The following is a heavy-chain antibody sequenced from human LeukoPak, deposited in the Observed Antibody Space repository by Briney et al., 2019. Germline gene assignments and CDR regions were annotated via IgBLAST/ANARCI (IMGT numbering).Heavy chain of an antibody. J-gene: IGHJ3*02. CDR3: ARQRTVSTTRGFDI. CDR1: GDSIKNGAYT. V-gene: IGHV4-30-2*01. CDR2: IYHSGST. Sequence: PSETLSLTCAVSGDSIKNGAYTWGWLRQPPGKGLEGIVDIYHSGSTNYNPSLKSRVTLSVDMSNNQFSLNLSSVTAADTAVYWCARQRTVSTTRGFDIWGQGTMVTVSS. D-gene: IGHD5/OR15-5a*01.